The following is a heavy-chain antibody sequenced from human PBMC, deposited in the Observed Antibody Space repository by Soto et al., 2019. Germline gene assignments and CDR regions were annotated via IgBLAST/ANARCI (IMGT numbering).Heavy chain of an antibody. Sequence: QVQLQESGPGLVKPSETLSLTCTVSGGSISGYYWSWIRQPAGKRLELIGRVYASGNTNKNPSLKSRVTMSVDTSKNQFSLRLNSVTAADTAVYYCARVGRTRATVTTDAFDVWCQGTKVTVSS. V-gene: IGHV4-4*07. CDR1: GGSISGYY. CDR3: ARVGRTRATVTTDAFDV. D-gene: IGHD4-17*01. CDR2: VYASGNT. J-gene: IGHJ3*01.